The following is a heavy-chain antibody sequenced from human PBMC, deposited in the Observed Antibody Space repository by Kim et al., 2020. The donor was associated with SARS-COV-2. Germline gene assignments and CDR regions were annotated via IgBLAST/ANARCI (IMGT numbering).Heavy chain of an antibody. J-gene: IGHJ6*02. CDR1: GGTFSSYA. CDR3: ARDGIAAAPLYYYGMDV. CDR2: IIPIFGTA. D-gene: IGHD6-13*01. Sequence: SVKVSCKASGGTFSSYAISWVRQAPGQGLEWMGGIIPIFGTANYAQKFQGRVTITADKSTSTAYMELSSLRSEDTAVYYCARDGIAAAPLYYYGMDVWGQGTTVTVSS. V-gene: IGHV1-69*06.